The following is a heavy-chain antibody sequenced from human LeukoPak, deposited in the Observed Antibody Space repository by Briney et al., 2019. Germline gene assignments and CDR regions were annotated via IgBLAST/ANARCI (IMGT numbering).Heavy chain of an antibody. J-gene: IGHJ5*02. V-gene: IGHV3-73*01. D-gene: IGHD6-6*01. CDR2: IRSKANNYAT. CDR3: TPYRSSSDVIFDP. CDR1: GFTFSNYG. Sequence: PGGSLRLSCAASGFTFSNYGMSWVRQASGQGLEWVGRIRSKANNYATEYAVSVKGRFTISRDDSKNTAYLQMNSLKTEDTAVYYCTPYRSSSDVIFDPWGQGTLVTVSS.